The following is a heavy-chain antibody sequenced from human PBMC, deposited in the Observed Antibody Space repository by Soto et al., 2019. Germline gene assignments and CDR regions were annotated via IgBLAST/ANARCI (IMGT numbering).Heavy chain of an antibody. J-gene: IGHJ4*02. D-gene: IGHD6-13*01. V-gene: IGHV2-5*01. CDR2: IYWNDDK. CDR1: GFSLSTSGVG. CDR3: AHSRIAAAGTASDY. Sequence: SGPTLVNPTQTLTLTRTFSGFSLSTSGVGVGWIRQPPGKALEWLALIYWNDDKRYSPSLKSRLTITKDTSKNQVVLTMTNMDPVDTATYYCAHSRIAAAGTASDYWGQGTLVTVSS.